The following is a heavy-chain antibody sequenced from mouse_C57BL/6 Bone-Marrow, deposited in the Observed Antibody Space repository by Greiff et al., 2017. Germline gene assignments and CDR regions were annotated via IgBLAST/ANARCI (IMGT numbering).Heavy chain of an antibody. CDR1: GFTFSDYY. CDR2: ISNGGGST. Sequence: EVKVVESGGGLVQPGGSLKLSCAASGFTFSDYYMYLVRQTPEKRLEWVAYISNGGGSTYYPDTVKGRFTISRDNAKNTLYLQMSRLKSEDTAMYYCARHSDWDALYYAMDYWGQGTSVTVSS. V-gene: IGHV5-12*01. CDR3: ARHSDWDALYYAMDY. D-gene: IGHD4-1*01. J-gene: IGHJ4*01.